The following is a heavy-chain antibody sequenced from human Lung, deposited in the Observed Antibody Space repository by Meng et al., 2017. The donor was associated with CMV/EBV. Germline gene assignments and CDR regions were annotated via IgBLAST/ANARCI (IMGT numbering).Heavy chain of an antibody. V-gene: IGHV4-30-4*08. Sequence: LSCTVSGGSFSGCDFYWNWVRQPPGKGLEWIGSVHYSGSTNYNPSLKSRLNISIDTSKNQFFLKINSVTAADTAMYDCARDPLLCSGTRCFHWVDPWXQGTLVTVSS. J-gene: IGHJ5*02. CDR1: GGSFSGCDFY. D-gene: IGHD2-15*01. CDR3: ARDPLLCSGTRCFHWVDP. CDR2: VHYSGST.